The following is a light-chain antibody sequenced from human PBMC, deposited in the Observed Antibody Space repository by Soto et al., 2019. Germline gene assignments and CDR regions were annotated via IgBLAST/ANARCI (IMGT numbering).Light chain of an antibody. Sequence: DIQMTQSPSSLSASVGDRVTITCQASQDISNYLNWYQQKPGKAPKLLIYDASTLETGVPSRFSGRGSGTDFTFTISSXQPEDIATYHCQQYDNLLLTFGGGTKVDIK. CDR3: QQYDNLLLT. CDR2: DAS. V-gene: IGKV1-33*01. CDR1: QDISNY. J-gene: IGKJ4*01.